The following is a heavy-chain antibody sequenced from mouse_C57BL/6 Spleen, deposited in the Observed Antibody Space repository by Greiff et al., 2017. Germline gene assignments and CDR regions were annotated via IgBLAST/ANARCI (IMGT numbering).Heavy chain of an antibody. Sequence: VQLQQSGPGLVKPSQSLSLTCSVTGYSITSGYYWNWIRQFPGNKLEWMGYISYDGSNNYNPSLKNRISITRDTSKNQFFLKLNSVTTEDTATYYCATYYGSSYAFDYWGQGTTLTVSS. J-gene: IGHJ2*01. V-gene: IGHV3-6*01. CDR2: ISYDGSN. CDR1: GYSITSGYY. D-gene: IGHD1-1*01. CDR3: ATYYGSSYAFDY.